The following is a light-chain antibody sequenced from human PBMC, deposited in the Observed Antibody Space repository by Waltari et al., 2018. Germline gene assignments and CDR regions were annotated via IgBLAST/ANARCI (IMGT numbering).Light chain of an antibody. CDR3: AVWDDNLSGVV. CDR2: TND. J-gene: IGLJ1*01. CDR1: SSNIGVNV. Sequence: QSVLAQPPSVSGPPGQRVTIFCSGGSSNIGVNVVNWYQHLPETSPRLLIFTNDQRPSGVPDRFSGSKSGTSASLAISGLQSEDEGHYYCAVWDDNLSGVVFGAGTQVTVL. V-gene: IGLV1-44*01.